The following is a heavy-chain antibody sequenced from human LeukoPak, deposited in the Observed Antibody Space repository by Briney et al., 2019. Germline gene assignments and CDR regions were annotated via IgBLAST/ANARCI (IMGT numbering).Heavy chain of an antibody. J-gene: IGHJ6*02. CDR1: GYTFTSYG. V-gene: IGHV1-2*02. Sequence: ASVKVSCKASGYTFTSYGISWVRQAPGQGLEWMGWINPNSGGTNYAQKFQGRVTMTRDTSISTAYMELSRLRSDDTAVYYCAVVRLTMNYYDSSMDVWGQGTTVTVSS. D-gene: IGHD3-22*01. CDR2: INPNSGGT. CDR3: AVVRLTMNYYDSSMDV.